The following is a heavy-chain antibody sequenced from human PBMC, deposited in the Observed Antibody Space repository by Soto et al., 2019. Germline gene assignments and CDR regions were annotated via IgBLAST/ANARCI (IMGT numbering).Heavy chain of an antibody. CDR1: GFTFNNYA. CDR3: ATNNLFASGTKDY. J-gene: IGHJ4*02. V-gene: IGHV3-23*01. CDR2: ISGSGETT. Sequence: EVQVLDSGGGLVQPGGSLRLSCAASGFTFNNYAMSWVRQAPGKGLEWVSSISGSGETTYSADTVKGRFGIFRDNSRNMVFLQLNILRAEDTALYFCATNNLFASGTKDYCGQGTLVTVSS. D-gene: IGHD3-10*01.